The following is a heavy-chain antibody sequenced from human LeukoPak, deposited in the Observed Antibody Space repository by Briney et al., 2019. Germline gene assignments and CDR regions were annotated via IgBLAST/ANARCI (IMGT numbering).Heavy chain of an antibody. CDR1: GFAFSTYW. CDR3: TTEGFTGNYYYFDY. V-gene: IGHV3-7*01. Sequence: GGSLRLSCAASGFAFSTYWMSWIRQAPGKGLEWVASIKQDGSQRNYVDSVRGRFTISRDNAKNSLYLQLNNLRAEDTAVYYCTTEGFTGNYYYFDYWGQGTLVTVSS. CDR2: IKQDGSQR. D-gene: IGHD1-26*01. J-gene: IGHJ4*02.